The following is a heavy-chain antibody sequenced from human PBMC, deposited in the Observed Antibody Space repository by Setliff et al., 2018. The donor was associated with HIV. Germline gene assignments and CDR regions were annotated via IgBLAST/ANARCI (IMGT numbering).Heavy chain of an antibody. V-gene: IGHV4-61*02. D-gene: IGHD3-10*01. J-gene: IGHJ3*02. CDR2: IYTSGST. Sequence: SETLSLTCTVSGGSISSGSYYWNWIRQPAGKGLEWIGRIYTSGSTNYNPSLKSRVTISVDTSKNQFSLKLSSVTAADTAVYYCARGGVLLWFGELLGFDIWGQGTMVTVSS. CDR3: ARGGVLLWFGELLGFDI. CDR1: GGSISSGSYY.